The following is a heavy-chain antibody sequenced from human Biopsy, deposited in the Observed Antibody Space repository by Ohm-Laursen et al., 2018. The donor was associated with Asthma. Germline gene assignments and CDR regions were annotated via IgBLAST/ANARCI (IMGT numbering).Heavy chain of an antibody. Sequence: SSVKVSRKASGGTFSSNSINWVRQAPGQGLEWMGRIIPIFGPTNYAQKFQGRVTISADDSTSTAYMELSSLSSEDTALYYCARGDSSGWSHYYFDYWGQGTLVTVSS. CDR3: ARGDSSGWSHYYFDY. V-gene: IGHV1-69*15. CDR1: GGTFSSNS. J-gene: IGHJ4*02. CDR2: IIPIFGPT. D-gene: IGHD6-19*01.